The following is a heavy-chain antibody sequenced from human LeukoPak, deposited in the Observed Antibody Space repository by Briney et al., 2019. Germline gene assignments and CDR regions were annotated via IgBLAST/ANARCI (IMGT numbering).Heavy chain of an antibody. CDR2: ISYDGSNK. CDR1: GFTFSSYA. J-gene: IGHJ4*02. CDR3: AREYYYGSGSYYDFDY. D-gene: IGHD3-10*01. Sequence: PGRSLRLSCAASGFTFSSYAMHWVRQAPGKGLEWVAVISYDGSNKYYADSVKGRFTISRDNSKNTLYLQMNSLRAGDTAVYYCAREYYYGSGSYYDFDYWGQGTLVTVSS. V-gene: IGHV3-30-3*01.